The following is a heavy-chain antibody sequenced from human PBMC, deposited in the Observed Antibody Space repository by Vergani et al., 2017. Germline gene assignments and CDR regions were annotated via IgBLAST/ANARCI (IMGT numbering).Heavy chain of an antibody. D-gene: IGHD3-3*01. CDR2: ISGSGGST. CDR3: AKNVVRITIFGVERPAGGLDY. J-gene: IGHJ4*02. V-gene: IGHV3-23*04. Sequence: LVESGGGVVQPGRSLTLTCSASGFTFSSYAMSWVRQAPGKGLEWVSAISGSGGSTYYADSVKGRFTISRDNSKNTLYLQMNSLRAEDTAVYYCAKNVVRITIFGVERPAGGLDYWGQGTLVTVSS. CDR1: GFTFSSYA.